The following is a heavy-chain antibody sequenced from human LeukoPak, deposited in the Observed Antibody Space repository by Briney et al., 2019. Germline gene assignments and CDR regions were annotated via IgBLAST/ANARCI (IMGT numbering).Heavy chain of an antibody. V-gene: IGHV5-51*01. CDR2: IYPGDSDT. Sequence: GASLKISCKGSGSRFTNYWLAWVRQMPGQGLEWMGIIYPGDSDTRYSPSFQGQVTISADKSISTAYLQWSGLKASDTAMYYCARHHYSGLYNWFDPWGQGTLVTVSS. D-gene: IGHD1-26*01. CDR3: ARHHYSGLYNWFDP. CDR1: GSRFTNYW. J-gene: IGHJ5*02.